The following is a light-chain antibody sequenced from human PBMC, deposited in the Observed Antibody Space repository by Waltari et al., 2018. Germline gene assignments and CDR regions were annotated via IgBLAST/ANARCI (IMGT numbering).Light chain of an antibody. Sequence: ELVLTQSPGTLYLSPGERATLSCRASQSVSRYLALYQQKPGKAPRLLIYGASSRATGIPDRFSGSWSGTDFSLTISRLEPEDFAVYYCQNHERLPAMFGQGTKVEIK. CDR3: QNHERLPAM. V-gene: IGKV3-20*01. J-gene: IGKJ1*01. CDR2: GAS. CDR1: QSVSRY.